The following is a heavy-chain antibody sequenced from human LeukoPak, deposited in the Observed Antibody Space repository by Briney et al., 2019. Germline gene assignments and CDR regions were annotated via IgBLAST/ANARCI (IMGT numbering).Heavy chain of an antibody. CDR2: IYHSGTT. Sequence: SETLSLTCAVSGGSIISSSYNWGWIRQPPGKGLEWIGTIYHSGTTYYNPSLKSRVTISVDTSKNQFSLKLSSVTAADTAVYYCARTYYDILTGYSLFDYWGQGTLVTVSS. CDR1: GGSIISSSYN. J-gene: IGHJ4*02. V-gene: IGHV4-39*07. D-gene: IGHD3-9*01. CDR3: ARTYYDILTGYSLFDY.